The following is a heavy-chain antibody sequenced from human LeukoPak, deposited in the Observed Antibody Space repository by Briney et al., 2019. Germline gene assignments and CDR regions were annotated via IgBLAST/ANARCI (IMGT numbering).Heavy chain of an antibody. CDR2: ISGDGGST. D-gene: IGHD6-13*01. V-gene: IGHV3-43*02. Sequence: GGSLRLSCAASGFTFDDYAMHWVRQAPGKGLEWVSLISGDGGSTYYADSVKGRFTISRDNSKNSLYLQMNSLRTEDTALYYCAKDISQQLVPGAYYYYGMDVWGQGTTVTVSS. CDR1: GFTFDDYA. J-gene: IGHJ6*02. CDR3: AKDISQQLVPGAYYYYGMDV.